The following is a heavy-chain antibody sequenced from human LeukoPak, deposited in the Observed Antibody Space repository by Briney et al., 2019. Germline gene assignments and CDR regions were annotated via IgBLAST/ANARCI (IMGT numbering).Heavy chain of an antibody. CDR1: GYICTGYY. D-gene: IGHD5-12*01. J-gene: IGHJ4*02. Sequence: SVNVSCRGSGYICTGYYMHSVGQPPGQGLEWMGWINPNSVGTNYAQQFQGRVTMTRDTSISTAYMELSRLRSDDTAVNYCARGQNSGYDSYFDYWGQGTLVTASS. CDR3: ARGQNSGYDSYFDY. CDR2: INPNSVGT. V-gene: IGHV1-2*02.